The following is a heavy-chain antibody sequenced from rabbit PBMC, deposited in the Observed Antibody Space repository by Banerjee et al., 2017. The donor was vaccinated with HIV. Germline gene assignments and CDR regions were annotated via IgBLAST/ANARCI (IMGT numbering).Heavy chain of an antibody. Sequence: QEQLEESGGDLVKPEGSLTLTRTASGFSFSSTYYMCWVRQAPGKGLELIACIYTDSDGPWYASWVNGRFTITRSTSLNTVTLQMTSLTAADTATYFCARDLAGVIGWNFNLWGPGTLVTVS. CDR1: GFSFSSTYY. V-gene: IGHV1S43*01. CDR2: IYTDSDGP. J-gene: IGHJ4*01. D-gene: IGHD4-1*01. CDR3: ARDLAGVIGWNFNL.